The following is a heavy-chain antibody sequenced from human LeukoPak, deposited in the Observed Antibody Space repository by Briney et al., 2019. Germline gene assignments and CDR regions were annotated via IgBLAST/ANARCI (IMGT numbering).Heavy chain of an antibody. V-gene: IGHV3-30*18. D-gene: IGHD2-21*02. CDR1: GFTFSSYG. CDR2: ISYDGSNK. J-gene: IGHJ4*02. CDR3: AKEGSRHVVTPDY. Sequence: GGSLRLSCAASGFTFSSYGMHWVRQAPGKGLEWVAVISYDGSNKYYADSVKGRFTISRDNSKNTLYLQMNSLRAEDTAVYYCAKEGSRHVVTPDYWGQGTLVTVSS.